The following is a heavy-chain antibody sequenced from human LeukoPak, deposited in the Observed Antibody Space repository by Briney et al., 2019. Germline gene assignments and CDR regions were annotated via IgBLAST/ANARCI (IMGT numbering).Heavy chain of an antibody. D-gene: IGHD3-10*01. CDR3: ARDLKADGSGSYGAFDI. Sequence: GASVKVSCKASGYTFTSYYMHWVRQAPGQGLEWMGIINPSGGSTSYAQKFQGRVTMTRDTSTSTVYMELSSLRSEDTAVYYCARDLKADGSGSYGAFDIWGQGTMVTVSS. CDR2: INPSGGST. V-gene: IGHV1-46*01. CDR1: GYTFTSYY. J-gene: IGHJ3*02.